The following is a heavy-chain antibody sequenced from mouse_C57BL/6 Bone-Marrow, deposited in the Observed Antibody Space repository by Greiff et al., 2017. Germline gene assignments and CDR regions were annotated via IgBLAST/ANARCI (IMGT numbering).Heavy chain of an antibody. CDR2: IDPENGDT. Sequence: VQLQQSGAELVRPGASVKLSCTASGFNIKDDYMHWVKQRPEQGLEWIGWIDPENGDTDYASKFQGKATLTADPSSNPAYLQLSSLTSEDTAVYYCATLYCGSEAGVAYWGRGTLVTVSA. V-gene: IGHV14-4*01. CDR1: GFNIKDDY. J-gene: IGHJ3*01. D-gene: IGHD1-1*01. CDR3: ATLYCGSEAGVAY.